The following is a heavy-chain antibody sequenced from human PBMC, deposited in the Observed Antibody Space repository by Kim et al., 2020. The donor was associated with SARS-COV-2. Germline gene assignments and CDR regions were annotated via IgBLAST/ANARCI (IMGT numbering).Heavy chain of an antibody. D-gene: IGHD5-12*01. V-gene: IGHV3-64*01. CDR3: VRGYNFAYDF. CDR2: IGPNGDAT. CDR1: GFTFSNYY. Sequence: LSLTCAASGFTFSNYYMHWVRQAPGKGLEFVAAIGPNGDATYYANSVKGRFTISRDNSKNALWLQVGSLGPEDMAIYYCVRGYNFAYDFWGQGNLVTVSA. J-gene: IGHJ4*01.